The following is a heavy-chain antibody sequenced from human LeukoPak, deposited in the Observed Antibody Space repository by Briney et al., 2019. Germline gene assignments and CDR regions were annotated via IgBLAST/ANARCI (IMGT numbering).Heavy chain of an antibody. Sequence: GESLKISCKGSGSSFTSYWIGWVRQMPGKGLEWMGIIYPGDSDTRYSPSFQGQVTTSADKSISTAYLQWSSLKASDTAMYYCAAATYYDILTGYYNVYYWGQGTLVTVSS. V-gene: IGHV5-51*01. CDR1: GSSFTSYW. CDR2: IYPGDSDT. CDR3: AAATYYDILTGYYNVYY. D-gene: IGHD3-9*01. J-gene: IGHJ4*02.